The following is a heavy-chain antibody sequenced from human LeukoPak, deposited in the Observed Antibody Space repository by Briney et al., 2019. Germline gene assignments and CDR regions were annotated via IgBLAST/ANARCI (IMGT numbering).Heavy chain of an antibody. V-gene: IGHV1-69*13. CDR3: ARDLPGYCSGGSCYSLRYYYYYMDV. D-gene: IGHD2-15*01. J-gene: IGHJ6*03. Sequence: GASVKVSCKASGGTFSSYAISWVRQAPGQGLEWMGGIIPIFGTANYAQKFQGRVTITADESTSTAYMELSSLRSEDTAVYYCARDLPGYCSGGSCYSLRYYYYYMDVWGKGTTVTVSS. CDR2: IIPIFGTA. CDR1: GGTFSSYA.